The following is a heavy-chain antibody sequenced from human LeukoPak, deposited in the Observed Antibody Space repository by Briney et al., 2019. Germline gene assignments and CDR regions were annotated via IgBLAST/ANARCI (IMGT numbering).Heavy chain of an antibody. D-gene: IGHD3-22*01. CDR1: GYTFTSYY. Sequence: ASVKVSCKASGYTFTSYYMHWVRQAPGQGLEWMGIINPSGGSTSYAQKFQGRVTMTRDTSTSTVYMELSSLRSEDTAVYYCARENYYDSSGYYPIGLDYWGQGTLVTVSS. CDR2: INPSGGST. CDR3: ARENYYDSSGYYPIGLDY. V-gene: IGHV1-46*01. J-gene: IGHJ4*02.